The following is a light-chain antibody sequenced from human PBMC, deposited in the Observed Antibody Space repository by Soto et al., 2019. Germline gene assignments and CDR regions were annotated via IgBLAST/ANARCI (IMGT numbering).Light chain of an antibody. CDR3: QQYGSSPPGFT. CDR1: QTLRSGY. CDR2: DVS. J-gene: IGKJ3*01. Sequence: EIVLTQSPGTLSLSPGDRATLSCRASQTLRSGYLAWYQHKPGQPPRLLIYDVSSRTPGTPDRFSGSGSGTDFALTISRLEPEDFAVYYCQQYGSSPPGFTFGPGTTVEMK. V-gene: IGKV3-20*01.